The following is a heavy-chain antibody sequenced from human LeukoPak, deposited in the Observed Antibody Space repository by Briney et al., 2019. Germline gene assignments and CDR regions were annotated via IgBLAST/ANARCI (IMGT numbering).Heavy chain of an antibody. V-gene: IGHV4-59*12. J-gene: IGHJ4*01. D-gene: IGHD6-19*01. CDR3: ARESIGVVGTSLLDY. Sequence: NPAETLSLTCIVSGGSITSYYWAWLRQPPGKGLEWIGYIYYSGYSNYNPSLKSRVSMSVDTSKNQFSLKLTSVTAADTAVYYCARESIGVVGTSLLDYWGHGTLVTVSS. CDR1: GGSITSYY. CDR2: IYYSGYS.